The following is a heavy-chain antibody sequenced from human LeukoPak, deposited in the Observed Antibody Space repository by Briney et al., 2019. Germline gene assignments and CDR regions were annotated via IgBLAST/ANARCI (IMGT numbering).Heavy chain of an antibody. V-gene: IGHV1-3*01. CDR3: ARDYYGSGSYYKDGYFDL. CDR2: INPGNGNT. J-gene: IGHJ2*01. Sequence: GASVKVSCKASEYTFTSYAMHWVRQAPGQRLEWMGWINPGNGNTKYSQKFQGRVTITRDTSASTAYMELSSLRSEDTAVYYCARDYYGSGSYYKDGYFDLWGRGTLVTVSS. D-gene: IGHD3-10*01. CDR1: EYTFTSYA.